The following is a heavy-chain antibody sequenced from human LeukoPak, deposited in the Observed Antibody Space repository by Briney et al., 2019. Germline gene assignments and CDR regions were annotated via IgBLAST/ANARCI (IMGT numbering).Heavy chain of an antibody. CDR1: GFAFSTYW. D-gene: IGHD6-19*01. Sequence: GGSLRLSCAASGFAFSTYWMKWVRRAPGKGLDWVASIKDDGSANYYVDSVKGRFTISRDNAKNSSYLRMNSLRVEDTAVYYCARQKSGVAVAGPGDHWGQGTLVTVSS. J-gene: IGHJ4*02. CDR2: IKDDGSAN. V-gene: IGHV3-7*01. CDR3: ARQKSGVAVAGPGDH.